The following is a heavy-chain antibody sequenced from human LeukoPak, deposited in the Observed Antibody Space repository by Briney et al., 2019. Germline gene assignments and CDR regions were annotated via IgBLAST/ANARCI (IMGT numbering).Heavy chain of an antibody. V-gene: IGHV3-23*01. Sequence: GGTLRLSCAASGFTFSSFGMTWVRQAQAPGKGLEWVSGISGSDGSTYYADSVKGRFTISRDNGKNSLYLQMNSLRAEDTAVYYCAREDELGWFDPWGQGTLVTVSS. CDR3: AREDELGWFDP. D-gene: IGHD1-26*01. CDR1: GFTFSSFG. J-gene: IGHJ5*02. CDR2: ISGSDGST.